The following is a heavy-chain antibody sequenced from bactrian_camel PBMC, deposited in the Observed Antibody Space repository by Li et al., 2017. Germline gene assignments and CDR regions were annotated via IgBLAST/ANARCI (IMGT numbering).Heavy chain of an antibody. CDR3: AATWGCGGSWSRPMIYSY. CDR2: IDNTGSK. Sequence: HVQLVESGGDSVQAEGSLRLSCVAYGFARNSYCKAWFRQVPGKPREGVAAIDNTGSKIYADSVRGRFTVSKADVINTMTLQMHNLKPDDTATYYCAATWGCGGSWSRPMIYSYWGQGTQVTVS. J-gene: IGHJ4*01. D-gene: IGHD5*01. V-gene: IGHV3S53*01. CDR1: GFARNSYC.